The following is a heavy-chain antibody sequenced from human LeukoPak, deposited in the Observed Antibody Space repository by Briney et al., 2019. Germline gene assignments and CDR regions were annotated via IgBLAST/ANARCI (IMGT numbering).Heavy chain of an antibody. J-gene: IGHJ4*02. D-gene: IGHD6-19*01. CDR1: GGSIDGYH. CDR3: ARDAVAGTFPSKYTGAYDY. CDR2: VSLSGST. V-gene: IGHV4-4*07. Sequence: SETLSLTCSVSGGSIDGYHWSWIRQPPGKGLEWIARVSLSGSTTYNTSLKSRVTTSVDTSKNQFSLRLSSVTAADTAVYYCARDAVAGTFPSKYTGAYDYWGQGTLVTVSS.